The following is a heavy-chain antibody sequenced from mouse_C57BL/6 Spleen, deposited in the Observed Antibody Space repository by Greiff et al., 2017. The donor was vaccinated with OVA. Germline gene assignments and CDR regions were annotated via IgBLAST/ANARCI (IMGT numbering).Heavy chain of an antibody. D-gene: IGHD4-1*01. J-gene: IGHJ3*01. Sequence: QVQLQQPGAEVVMPGASVKLSCKASGYTFTSYWMHWVKQRPGQGLEWIGKIDPSDSNTNYNQKFKGKATLTVDKSSSTAYMQLSSLTSEDSAVYYCARRGLTERVRFAYWGQGTLVTVSA. CDR2: IDPSDSNT. V-gene: IGHV1-69*01. CDR3: ARRGLTERVRFAY. CDR1: GYTFTSYW.